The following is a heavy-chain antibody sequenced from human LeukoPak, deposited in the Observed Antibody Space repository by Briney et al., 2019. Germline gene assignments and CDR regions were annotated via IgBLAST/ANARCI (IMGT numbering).Heavy chain of an antibody. CDR1: GFTFSSYW. Sequence: PGGSLRLSCAASGFTFSSYWMSWVRRAPGRGLGWVANIKQDEGEKYYVDSVKGRFTISRDNAKNSLFLQMNSLRAEDTAVYYCARVRVVVTANDAKIYDAFDIWGQGTMVTVSS. V-gene: IGHV3-7*01. CDR2: IKQDEGEK. D-gene: IGHD2-21*02. J-gene: IGHJ3*02. CDR3: ARVRVVVTANDAKIYDAFDI.